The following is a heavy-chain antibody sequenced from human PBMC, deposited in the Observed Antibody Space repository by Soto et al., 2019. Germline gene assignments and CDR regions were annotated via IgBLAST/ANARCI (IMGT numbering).Heavy chain of an antibody. D-gene: IGHD5-18*01. V-gene: IGHV4-39*01. CDR2: IYYSGST. Sequence: SETLSLTCTVSGGSISSSSYYWGWIRQPPGKGLEWIGSIYYSGSTYYNPSLKSRVTISVDTSKNQFSLKLSSVTAADTAVYYCARHWFVDTAMVYYFDYWGQGTLVPVSS. J-gene: IGHJ4*02. CDR3: ARHWFVDTAMVYYFDY. CDR1: GGSISSSSYY.